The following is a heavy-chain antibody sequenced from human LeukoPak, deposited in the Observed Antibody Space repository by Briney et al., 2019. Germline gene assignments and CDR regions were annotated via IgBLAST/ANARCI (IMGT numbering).Heavy chain of an antibody. J-gene: IGHJ5*02. V-gene: IGHV5-51*01. Sequence: GESLKISCKGSGYSFTSYWIGWVRQMPGKGLEWMGIIYPGDSDTRYSPSFQGQVTISADKSISTAYLQWSSLKASDTAMYYCARAGRGYCSGGSCYSGWFDPWGQGTLVTVSS. CDR2: IYPGDSDT. D-gene: IGHD2-15*01. CDR1: GYSFTSYW. CDR3: ARAGRGYCSGGSCYSGWFDP.